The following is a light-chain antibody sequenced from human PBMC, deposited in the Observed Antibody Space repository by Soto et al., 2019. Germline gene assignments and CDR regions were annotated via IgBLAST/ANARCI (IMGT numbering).Light chain of an antibody. CDR1: QSISSY. CDR2: AAS. V-gene: IGKV1-39*01. CDR3: QQSYSTPPT. Sequence: DIQMIQSPSSLSASVGXRVTITCRASQSISSYFNWYQQKPGKAPKLLIYAASSLQSGVPSRFSGSGSGTDFTLTISSLQPEDCTTYYCQQSYSTPPTFGGGTKVDIK. J-gene: IGKJ4*01.